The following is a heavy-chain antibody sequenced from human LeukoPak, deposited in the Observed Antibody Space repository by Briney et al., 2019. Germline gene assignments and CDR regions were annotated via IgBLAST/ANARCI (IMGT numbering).Heavy chain of an antibody. V-gene: IGHV1-24*01. CDR3: ARDTSYSSGRDLWY. J-gene: IGHJ4*02. D-gene: IGHD6-19*01. Sequence: EASVKVSCKVSGYTLTELSMHWVRQAPGKGLEWMGGFDPEDGETIYAQKFQGRVTMTEDTSTDTAYMELSSLRSEDTAVYYCARDTSYSSGRDLWYWGQGTLVTVSS. CDR1: GYTLTELS. CDR2: FDPEDGET.